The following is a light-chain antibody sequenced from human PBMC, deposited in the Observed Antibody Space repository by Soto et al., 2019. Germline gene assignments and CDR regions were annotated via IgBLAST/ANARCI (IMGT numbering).Light chain of an antibody. CDR2: WAS. J-gene: IGKJ4*01. CDR3: QQYYSTPLT. V-gene: IGKV4-1*01. Sequence: DIVMTQSPDSLAVSLGERATINCKSSQSVLYNSNNKNYLAWYQQKPGQPPKLLIYWASTRESGVPDRFSGSGSGTDFTLTISSLQAEDVAVYYCQQYYSTPLTFDGGTKVEIK. CDR1: QSVLYNSNNKNY.